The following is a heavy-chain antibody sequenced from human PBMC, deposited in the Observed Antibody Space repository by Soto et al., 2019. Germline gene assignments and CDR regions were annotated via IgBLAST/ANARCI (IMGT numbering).Heavy chain of an antibody. CDR2: ISPYTGNT. CDR1: GYIFVNYG. V-gene: IGHV1-18*01. Sequence: QVQLVQSGDEVKKPGASVKVSCKASGYIFVNYGIAWVRQAPGQGLEWMGWISPYTGNTHSASKVQGRLTITTDTSTSTAYMDLGSLSSYDTAVYYCVMLDNYVTPTPQDVWGQGTTVTVSS. CDR3: VMLDNYVTPTPQDV. D-gene: IGHD2-2*03. J-gene: IGHJ6*02.